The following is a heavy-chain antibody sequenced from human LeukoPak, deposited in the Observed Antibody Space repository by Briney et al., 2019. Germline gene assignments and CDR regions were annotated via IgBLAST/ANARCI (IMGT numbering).Heavy chain of an antibody. CDR3: ARDYGDYCFDY. D-gene: IGHD4-17*01. CDR2: ISYDGSNK. V-gene: IGHV3-30-3*01. CDR1: GFTFSSYA. Sequence: KAGGSLRLSCAASGFTFSSYAMHWVRQAPGKGLEWLAVISYDGSNKYYADSVKGRFTISRDNSKNTLYLQMNSLRAEDTAVYYCARDYGDYCFDYWGQGTLVTVSS. J-gene: IGHJ4*02.